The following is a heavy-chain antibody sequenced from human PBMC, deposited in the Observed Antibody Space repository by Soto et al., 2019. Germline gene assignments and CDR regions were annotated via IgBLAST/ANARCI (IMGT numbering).Heavy chain of an antibody. Sequence: PSETLSLTCTVSGGSISSYYWSWIRQPPGKGLEWIGYIYYSGSTNYNPSLKSRVTISVDTSKNQFSLKLSSVTAADTAVYYCARVVGYGDYTNWGQGTLVTVSS. V-gene: IGHV4-59*01. CDR3: ARVVGYGDYTN. CDR2: IYYSGST. CDR1: GGSISSYY. J-gene: IGHJ4*02. D-gene: IGHD4-17*01.